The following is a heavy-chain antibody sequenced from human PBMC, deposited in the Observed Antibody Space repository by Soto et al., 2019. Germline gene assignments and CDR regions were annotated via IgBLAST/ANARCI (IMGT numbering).Heavy chain of an antibody. CDR3: ARMASAGTLNWFDP. Sequence: ASVKVSCKASGYTFISYDISWVRQATGQGLEWMGWMNPGSGKTGYANKFQGRVTMTRDASTSTAHLDLSSLTSEDTAVYYCARMASAGTLNWFDPWGQGTRVTVSS. CDR1: GYTFISYD. D-gene: IGHD6-13*01. V-gene: IGHV1-8*02. CDR2: MNPGSGKT. J-gene: IGHJ5*02.